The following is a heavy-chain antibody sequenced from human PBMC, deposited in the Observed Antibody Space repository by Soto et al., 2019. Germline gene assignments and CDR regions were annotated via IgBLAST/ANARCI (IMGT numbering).Heavy chain of an antibody. Sequence: EVQLVQSGPEVKKPGESLRISCRGSGYIFSTYRINWVRQMPGKGLEWMGTIYPRDFSTNYNPSFQGRVTFSTDRSISAVYLQWFSLKASDTAMYYCARLGFGETAFAVWGQGTMVTV. CDR2: IYPRDFST. CDR1: GYIFSTYR. J-gene: IGHJ3*01. CDR3: ARLGFGETAFAV. D-gene: IGHD3-10*01. V-gene: IGHV5-10-1*01.